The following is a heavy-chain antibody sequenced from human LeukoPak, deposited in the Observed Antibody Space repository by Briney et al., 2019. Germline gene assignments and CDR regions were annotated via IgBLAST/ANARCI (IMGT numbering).Heavy chain of an antibody. CDR1: GFTVSSNY. CDR3: VSCGGDCYPGGVFDI. V-gene: IGHV3-53*01. J-gene: IGHJ3*02. CDR2: IYSGGST. Sequence: GGSLRLSCAASGFTVSSNYMSWVRQAPGKGLEWVSVIYSGGSTYYADSVKGRFTISRDNSKNTLYLQMNSLRAEDTAVYYCVSCGGDCYPGGVFDIWGQGTMVTVSS. D-gene: IGHD2-21*02.